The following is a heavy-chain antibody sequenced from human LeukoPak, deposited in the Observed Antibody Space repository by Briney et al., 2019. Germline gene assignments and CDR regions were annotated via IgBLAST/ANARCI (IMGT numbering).Heavy chain of an antibody. D-gene: IGHD6-19*01. CDR2: INHSGST. J-gene: IGHJ4*02. Sequence: SETLSLTCAVYGGSFSGYYWSWIRQPPGKGLEWIGEINHSGSTNYNPSLKSRVTISVDTSKNQFSLKLSSVTAADTAVYYCARAPLGWYYFDYWGQGTLGTVS. CDR1: GGSFSGYY. V-gene: IGHV4-34*01. CDR3: ARAPLGWYYFDY.